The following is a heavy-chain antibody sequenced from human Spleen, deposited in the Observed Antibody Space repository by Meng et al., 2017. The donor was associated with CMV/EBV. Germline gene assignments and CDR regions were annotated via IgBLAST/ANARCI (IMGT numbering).Heavy chain of an antibody. J-gene: IGHJ4*02. V-gene: IGHV1-18*01. D-gene: IGHD1-26*01. CDR1: GYTFTSYG. Sequence: ASVKVSCKASGYTFTSYGISWVRQAPGQGLEWMGWISAYNGNTNYAQKLQGRVTMTTDTSTSTAYMELRSLRSDDTAVYYCARDWKRVGAMDNFDYWGQGTLVTVS. CDR3: ARDWKRVGAMDNFDY. CDR2: ISAYNGNT.